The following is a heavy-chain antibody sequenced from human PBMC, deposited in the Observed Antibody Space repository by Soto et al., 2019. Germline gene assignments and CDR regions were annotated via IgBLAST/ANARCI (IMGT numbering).Heavy chain of an antibody. CDR1: PVTVYNFAA. Sequence: EMQLLESGGGLGQPGGSLRLSCVASPVTVYNFAAMTWVRQAPESGLEWVSTISGWGDHKFYADSVKGRFTISRDNSKNRVYLQMDGLRVEDTAVYYCAKDRALENQTPYGMDVWGQGTTVTV. D-gene: IGHD3-10*01. CDR3: AKDRALENQTPYGMDV. CDR2: ISGWGDHK. V-gene: IGHV3-23*01. J-gene: IGHJ6*02.